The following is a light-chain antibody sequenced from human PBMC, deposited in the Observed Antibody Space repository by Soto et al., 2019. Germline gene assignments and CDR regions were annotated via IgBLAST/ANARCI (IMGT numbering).Light chain of an antibody. CDR3: QKYNSFWT. CDR1: QTISSS. J-gene: IGKJ1*01. V-gene: IGKV1-5*01. Sequence: DIQLTQSPSSLSASVGDRVTITCRASQTISSSLNWYQQKPGKAPKLLIYDASSLESGVPSRFSGSGSGTEFTLTISSLQPEDFATYYCQKYNSFWTFGQGTKVEIK. CDR2: DAS.